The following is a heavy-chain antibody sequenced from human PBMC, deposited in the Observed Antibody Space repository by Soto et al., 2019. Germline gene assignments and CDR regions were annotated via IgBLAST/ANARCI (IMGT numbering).Heavy chain of an antibody. CDR2: IKQDGSET. D-gene: IGHD1-26*01. CDR3: ASLDSAKAPGY. J-gene: IGHJ4*02. Sequence: GGSLRLSCAASGFTFSSNWISWVRQAPGKGLEWVANIKQDGSETYYVDSVKGRFTISKDNAKNSLYLQMNSLGAEDTAVYYCASLDSAKAPGYWGRANMVNVSS. V-gene: IGHV3-7*01. CDR1: GFTFSSNW.